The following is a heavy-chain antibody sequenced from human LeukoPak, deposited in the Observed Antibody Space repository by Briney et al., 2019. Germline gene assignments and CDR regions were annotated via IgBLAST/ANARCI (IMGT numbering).Heavy chain of an antibody. V-gene: IGHV1-18*01. CDR3: ARDVLVAVAGYYMDV. Sequence: ASVKVSCKASGYTFTSYGISWVRQAPGQGLEWMGWISAYNGNTNYAQELQGRVTMTTDTSTSTAYMELRSLRSDDTAVYYCARDVLVAVAGYYMDVWGKGTTVTVSS. J-gene: IGHJ6*03. CDR1: GYTFTSYG. D-gene: IGHD6-19*01. CDR2: ISAYNGNT.